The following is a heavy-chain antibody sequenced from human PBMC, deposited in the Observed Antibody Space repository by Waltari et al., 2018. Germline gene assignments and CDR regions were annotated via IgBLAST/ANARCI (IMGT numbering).Heavy chain of an antibody. CDR3: ARAYSGSYET. CDR1: CFPFRCYW. Sequence: EVQLVESGGDLVQPGGSLRLHCASSCFPFRCYWMTRVRQAPGKGLEWVDNIQRDGNGKYYADSVKGRFTIARDNAKNSLYLQMNSLRAEDTAVYYCARAYSGSYETWGQGTLVTVSS. V-gene: IGHV3-7*01. CDR2: IQRDGNGK. D-gene: IGHD1-26*01. J-gene: IGHJ3*01.